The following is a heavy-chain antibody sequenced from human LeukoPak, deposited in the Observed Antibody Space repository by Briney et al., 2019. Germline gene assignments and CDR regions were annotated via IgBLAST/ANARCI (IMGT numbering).Heavy chain of an antibody. J-gene: IGHJ4*01. CDR1: GFTFSSYA. CDR2: ISGSGGST. V-gene: IGHV3-23*01. CDR3: APDPNKWLRNY. D-gene: IGHD5-12*01. Sequence: GGSLRLSCAASGFTFSSYAMSWARQVPGKGLEWVSTISGSGGSTYYADSVKGRFTISRDNSKNTLSLQMNSLRAEDTAVYYCAPDPNKWLRNYWGQGTLVTVSS.